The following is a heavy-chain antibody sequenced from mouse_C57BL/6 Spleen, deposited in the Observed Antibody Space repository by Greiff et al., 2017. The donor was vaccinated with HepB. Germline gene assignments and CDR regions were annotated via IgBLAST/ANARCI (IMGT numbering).Heavy chain of an antibody. J-gene: IGHJ3*01. CDR2: ISDGGSYT. V-gene: IGHV5-4*01. Sequence: EVKLMESGGGLVKPGGSLKLSCAASGFTFSSYAMSWVRQTPEKRLEWVATISDGGSYTYYPDNVKGRFTISRDNAKNNLYLQMSQLKSEDTAMYYCARDRLRRKAWFAYWGQGTLVTVSA. D-gene: IGHD2-4*01. CDR3: ARDRLRRKAWFAY. CDR1: GFTFSSYA.